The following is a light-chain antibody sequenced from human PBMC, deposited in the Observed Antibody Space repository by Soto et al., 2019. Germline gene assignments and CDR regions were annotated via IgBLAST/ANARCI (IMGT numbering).Light chain of an antibody. J-gene: IGLJ3*02. CDR1: NSDVGGYNY. CDR3: SSYTSGTTRV. CDR2: EVS. V-gene: IGLV2-14*01. Sequence: QSALTQPASVSGSPGQSITISCTGTNSDVGGYNYVSWYQQHPGKAPKVIIYEVSNRPSGVSNRFSGSKSGNTASLTISGLQTEDEADYYCSSYTSGTTRVLGGGTKLTVL.